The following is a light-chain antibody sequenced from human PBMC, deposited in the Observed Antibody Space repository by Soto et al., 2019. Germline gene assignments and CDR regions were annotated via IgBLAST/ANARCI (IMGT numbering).Light chain of an antibody. CDR1: SSDVGGYKY. J-gene: IGLJ2*01. CDR3: SSYRHISTVV. V-gene: IGLV2-14*01. CDR2: EVS. Sequence: QSALTQPASVSGSPGQSITISCTGTSSDVGGYKYVSWYQQHPGKAPKLMIYEVSNRPSGASNRFSGSKSGNTASLTISGLQTEDEADYYCSSYRHISTVVFGGGTKLTVL.